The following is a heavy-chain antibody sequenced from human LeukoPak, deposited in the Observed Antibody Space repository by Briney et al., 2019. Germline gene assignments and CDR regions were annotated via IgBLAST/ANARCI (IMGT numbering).Heavy chain of an antibody. D-gene: IGHD4-23*01. CDR2: IYYSGNT. CDR1: GGSISSSNYY. Sequence: PSETLSLTCTVSGGSISSSNYYWGWIRQPPGKGLEWIGNIYYSGNTYYNPSLKSRVTISVDTSKNQFSLKLSSVTAADTAVYYCARSRAYGGINYWGQGTLVTVSS. V-gene: IGHV4-39*07. J-gene: IGHJ4*02. CDR3: ARSRAYGGINY.